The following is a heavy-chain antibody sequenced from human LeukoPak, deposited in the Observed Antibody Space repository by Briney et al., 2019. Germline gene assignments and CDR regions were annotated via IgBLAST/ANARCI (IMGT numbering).Heavy chain of an antibody. D-gene: IGHD2-2*01. CDR3: ARGFSPKYPLLKGKYFDY. CDR1: GYIFPLYG. V-gene: IGHV1-18*01. J-gene: IGHJ4*02. CDR2: IATYNGDT. Sequence: ASVKVSCKASGYIFPLYGIGWLRQAPGQGLEWMGWIATYNGDTHYAQKFQGRITMATDTSATTVYMELTSLRSDDTAVYYCARGFSPKYPLLKGKYFDYWGQGTLVTVSS.